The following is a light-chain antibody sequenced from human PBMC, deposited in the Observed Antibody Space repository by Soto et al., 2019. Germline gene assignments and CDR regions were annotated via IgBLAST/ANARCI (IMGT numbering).Light chain of an antibody. J-gene: IGKJ5*01. CDR1: QSVSSN. Sequence: EIVMIQSPATLSESPGERATLSCRASQSVSSNLAWYQQKPGQAPRLLIYGASTRATGIPARFSGSGSGTEFTLTISSLQSEDFAIYYCQQYNNWLITFGQGTRLEIK. CDR3: QQYNNWLIT. V-gene: IGKV3-15*01. CDR2: GAS.